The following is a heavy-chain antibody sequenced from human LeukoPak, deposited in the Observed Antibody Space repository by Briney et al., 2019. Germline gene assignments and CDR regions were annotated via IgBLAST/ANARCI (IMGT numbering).Heavy chain of an antibody. V-gene: IGHV3-30*04. CDR1: GFTFSTYA. Sequence: PGGSLRLSCAASGFTFSTYAIHWVRQAPGKGLEWVAFIPNNGRNKDYADSVKGRFTISRDNSKNTLYLQVNSLRPDDTAVYYCTRDLTGHYSIDYWGQGTLVTVSS. D-gene: IGHD3-22*01. CDR2: IPNNGRNK. J-gene: IGHJ4*02. CDR3: TRDLTGHYSIDY.